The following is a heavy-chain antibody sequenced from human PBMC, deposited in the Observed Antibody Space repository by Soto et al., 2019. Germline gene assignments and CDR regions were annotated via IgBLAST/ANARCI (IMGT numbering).Heavy chain of an antibody. Sequence: EIQLLESGGGLVEPGGSLTLSGAASGFTFYDYGMNWVRQAPGKGLEWVSSISGSSRRTDYADSVKGRFVISRDNSKAMVYLEMNRLRAADTAVYYCAKDFSSKGWMGLNAPSDSWGQGILVSVSS. CDR2: ISGSSRRT. J-gene: IGHJ4*02. V-gene: IGHV3-23*01. D-gene: IGHD4-4*01. CDR3: AKDFSSKGWMGLNAPSDS. CDR1: GFTFYDYG.